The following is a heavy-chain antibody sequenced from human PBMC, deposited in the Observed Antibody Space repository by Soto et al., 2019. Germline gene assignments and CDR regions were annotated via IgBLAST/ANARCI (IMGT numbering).Heavy chain of an antibody. Sequence: GGSLRLSCAASGFTFSSYAMHWVRQAPGKGLEWVAVISYDGSNKYYADSVKGRFTISRDNSKNTLYLQMNSLRSEDTAVYYCARDSDLQVVGGYYYMDVWGKGTTVTVSS. J-gene: IGHJ6*03. D-gene: IGHD1-26*01. CDR1: GFTFSSYA. CDR2: ISYDGSNK. CDR3: ARDSDLQVVGGYYYMDV. V-gene: IGHV3-30-3*01.